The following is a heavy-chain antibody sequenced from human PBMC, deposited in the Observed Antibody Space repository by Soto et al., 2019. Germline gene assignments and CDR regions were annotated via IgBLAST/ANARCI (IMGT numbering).Heavy chain of an antibody. CDR2: ISAYNGNT. D-gene: IGHD2-2*02. V-gene: IGHV1-18*01. CDR3: ARGSYSVVVPAAIRSTYYGMDV. CDR1: GYTFTSYG. J-gene: IGHJ6*02. Sequence: ASVKVSCKASGYTFTSYGISWVRQAPGQGLEWMGWISAYNGNTNYAQKLQGRVTMTTDTSTSTAYMELRSLRSDDTAVYYCARGSYSVVVPAAIRSTYYGMDVWGQGTTVTVYS.